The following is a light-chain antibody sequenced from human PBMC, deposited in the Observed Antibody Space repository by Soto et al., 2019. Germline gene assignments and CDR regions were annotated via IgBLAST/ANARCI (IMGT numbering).Light chain of an antibody. CDR3: HQLNSYPRT. CDR2: SAS. V-gene: IGKV1-9*01. CDR1: QGIRSY. Sequence: DIQLTQSPSFLSASVGDRVTITCRASQGIRSYLAWYQQKPGKAPNLLIYSASTLQSGVPSRFTGSGSGTEFTLTIRSLQPEDFATYYCHQLNSYPRTFGQGTKVEIK. J-gene: IGKJ1*01.